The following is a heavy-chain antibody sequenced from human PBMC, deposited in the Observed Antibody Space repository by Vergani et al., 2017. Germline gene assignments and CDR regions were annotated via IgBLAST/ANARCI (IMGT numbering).Heavy chain of an antibody. V-gene: IGHV4-34*01. J-gene: IGHJ5*02. CDR2: INHSGST. CDR1: GGSFSGYY. D-gene: IGHD2-15*01. Sequence: QVQLQQWGAGLLKPSETLSLTCAVYGGSFSGYYWSWIRQPPGKGLEWIGEINHSGSTNYNPSLKSRVTISVDTSKNQFSLKLSSVTAADTAVYYCARGGRQYCSGDSCYSKSWFDPWGQGTLVTVSS. CDR3: ARGGRQYCSGDSCYSKSWFDP.